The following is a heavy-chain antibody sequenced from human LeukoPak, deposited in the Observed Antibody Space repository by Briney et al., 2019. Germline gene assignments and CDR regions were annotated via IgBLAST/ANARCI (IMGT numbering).Heavy chain of an antibody. J-gene: IGHJ5*02. V-gene: IGHV4-30-4*01. Sequence: SQTLPLTCTVSGGSISSGDYYWSWIRQPPGKGLEWIGYIYYSGSTYYNPSLKSRVTISVDTSKNQFSLKLSSVTAADTAVYYCARDRGMITFGGVIRNWFDPWGQGTLVTVSS. CDR3: ARDRGMITFGGVIRNWFDP. D-gene: IGHD3-16*02. CDR1: GGSISSGDYY. CDR2: IYYSGST.